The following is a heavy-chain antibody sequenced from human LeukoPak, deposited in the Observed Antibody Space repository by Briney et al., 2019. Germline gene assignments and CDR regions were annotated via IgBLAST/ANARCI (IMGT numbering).Heavy chain of an antibody. CDR1: GYTLTELS. CDR3: ATVGTMVPLEAFDI. CDR2: FDPEDGET. J-gene: IGHJ3*02. D-gene: IGHD3-10*01. Sequence: GASVKVSCKVSGYTLTELSMHWVRQAPGKGLEWMGGFDPEDGETIYAQKFQGRVTMTEDTSTDTAYMELSSLRSEDTAVYYCATVGTMVPLEAFDIWGQGTMVTVSS. V-gene: IGHV1-24*01.